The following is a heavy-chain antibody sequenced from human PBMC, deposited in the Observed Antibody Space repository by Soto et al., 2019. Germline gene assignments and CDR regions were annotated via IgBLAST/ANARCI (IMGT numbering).Heavy chain of an antibody. Sequence: PSKTLTLTCSVSDDSFSGYYWRWTRQPAGRGLEWVGRVYTSGATNYNPSLTSRVTVSVDTSRNQFSLRLRFVTAADTDVYYCAREAAEPVGYGYWCDPWGQGTLVTVSS. J-gene: IGHJ5*02. CDR1: DDSFSGYY. D-gene: IGHD6-13*01. CDR3: AREAAEPVGYGYWCDP. CDR2: VYTSGAT. V-gene: IGHV4-4*07.